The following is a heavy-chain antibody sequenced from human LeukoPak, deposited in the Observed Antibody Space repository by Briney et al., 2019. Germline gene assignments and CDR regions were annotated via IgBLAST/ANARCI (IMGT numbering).Heavy chain of an antibody. CDR2: ISYDGSNK. D-gene: IGHD4-11*01. J-gene: IGHJ4*02. CDR1: GFTFSSYG. Sequence: PSGGSLRLSCAASGFTFSSYGMHWVRQAPGKGLEWVAVISYDGSNKYYADSVKGRFTISRDNSKNTLYLQMNSLRAEDTAVYYCAKDVNPAVRGYFDYWGQGTLVTVSS. V-gene: IGHV3-30*18. CDR3: AKDVNPAVRGYFDY.